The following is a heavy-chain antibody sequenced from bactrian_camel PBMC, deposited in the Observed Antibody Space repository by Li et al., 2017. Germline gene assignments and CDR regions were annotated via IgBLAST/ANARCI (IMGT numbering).Heavy chain of an antibody. J-gene: IGHJ4*01. Sequence: QLVESGGDLVQPGGSLRLSCTASGDAFNANCLGWFRQAPGKEREGVAAIHTAGSSTYYGDAVKGRFTISQEKSNNTVFLTMNSAKPEDTAMYYCAAVTFCRGSYCCRLDDLNKFNYWARGTQVTVS. CDR1: GDAFNANC. V-gene: IGHV3S25*01. CDR2: IHTAGSST. D-gene: IGHD2*01. CDR3: AAVTFCRGSYCCRLDDLNKFNY.